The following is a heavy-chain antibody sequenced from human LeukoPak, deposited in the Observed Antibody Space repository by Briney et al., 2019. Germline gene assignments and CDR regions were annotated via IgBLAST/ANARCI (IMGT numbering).Heavy chain of an antibody. CDR3: ARDWLNGGNLLIDY. CDR1: GGTFSSYA. V-gene: IGHV1-69*04. J-gene: IGHJ4*02. Sequence: GSSVKVSCKASGGTFSSYAISWVRQAPGRGLEWMGRIIPIFGIANYAQKFQGRVTITADKSTSTAYMELSSLRSEDTAVYYCARDWLNGGNLLIDYWGQGTLVTVSS. D-gene: IGHD4-23*01. CDR2: IIPIFGIA.